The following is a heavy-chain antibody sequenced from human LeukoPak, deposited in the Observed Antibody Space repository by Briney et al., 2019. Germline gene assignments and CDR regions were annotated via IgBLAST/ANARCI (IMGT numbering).Heavy chain of an antibody. CDR3: TKDPPLTGGVYSAH. Sequence: GGSLRLSCAASGFTFSGYWMNWVRQTPGKGLEWVGLIKSKVDGGTTDYAAPVKGRFTISRDDSENTLYLQMSSLKIEDTAIYYCTKDPPLTGGVYSAHWGPGTLVTVSS. CDR2: IKSKVDGGTT. J-gene: IGHJ4*02. V-gene: IGHV3-15*07. CDR1: GFTFSGYW. D-gene: IGHD7-27*01.